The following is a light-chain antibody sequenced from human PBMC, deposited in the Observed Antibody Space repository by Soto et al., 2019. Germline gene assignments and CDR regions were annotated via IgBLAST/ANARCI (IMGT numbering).Light chain of an antibody. Sequence: DVVMAQSPLSLPVTLGQPASISCRSSQSLVSADGNTYLNWFHQRPGQSPRRLIYRLSNRDSGVEDXXGGGGSGTDFTLKISRVEAEDVGVYYCLQGSHWPWTFGQGTKVEI. CDR2: RLS. CDR3: LQGSHWPWT. V-gene: IGKV2-30*01. J-gene: IGKJ1*01. CDR1: QSLVSADGNTY.